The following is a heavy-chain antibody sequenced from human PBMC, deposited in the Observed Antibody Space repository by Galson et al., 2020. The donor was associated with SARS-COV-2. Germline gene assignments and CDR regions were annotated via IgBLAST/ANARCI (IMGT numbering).Heavy chain of an antibody. CDR2: NSAYNGNT. J-gene: IGHJ6*02. CDR3: ARDRYYDSSGSLYYYYYGMDV. D-gene: IGHD3-22*01. CDR1: GYTFTSYG. Sequence: ASVKVSCKASGYTFTSYGFSWVRQAPGQGREGMGGNSAYNGNTNYAQKLQGRVTMTTDTSTSTAYMELRSLRSDDTAVYYCARDRYYDSSGSLYYYYYGMDVWGQGTTVTVSS. V-gene: IGHV1-18*01.